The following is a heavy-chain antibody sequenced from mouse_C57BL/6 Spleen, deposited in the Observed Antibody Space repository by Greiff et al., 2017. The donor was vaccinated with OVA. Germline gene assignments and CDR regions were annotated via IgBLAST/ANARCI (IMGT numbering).Heavy chain of an antibody. D-gene: IGHD2-4*01. CDR2: IRNKANNHAT. CDR1: GFTFSDAW. Sequence: DVMLVESGGGLVQPGGSMKLSCAASGFTFSDAWMDWVRQSPEKGLEWVAEIRNKANNHATYYAESVKGRFTISRDDSKSSVYLQMNSLRAEDTGIYYCTRIYYDYDAWYFDVWGTGTTVTVSS. J-gene: IGHJ1*03. CDR3: TRIYYDYDAWYFDV. V-gene: IGHV6-6*01.